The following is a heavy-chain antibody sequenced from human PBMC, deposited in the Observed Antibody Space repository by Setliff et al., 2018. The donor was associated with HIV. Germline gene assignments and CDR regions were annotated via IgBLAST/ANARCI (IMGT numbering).Heavy chain of an antibody. CDR2: ISGSYTT. V-gene: IGHV3-48*03. Sequence: LSLTCLVSGYSIRDKYYWAWVRQPPGKGLEWISYISGSYTTYYADSVKGRFTVSRDNAEGSMHLQMNSLGPEDSAVYYCARLPNPKERSYWRVPFDVWGQGTTVTVSS. J-gene: IGHJ3*01. D-gene: IGHD1-26*01. CDR3: ARLPNPKERSYWRVPFDV. CDR1: GYSIRDKYY.